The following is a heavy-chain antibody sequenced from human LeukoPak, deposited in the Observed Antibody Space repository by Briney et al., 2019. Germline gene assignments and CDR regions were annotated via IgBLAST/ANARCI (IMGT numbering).Heavy chain of an antibody. D-gene: IGHD3-22*01. V-gene: IGHV3-7*01. CDR3: AREDSGYDANYFDY. J-gene: IGHJ4*02. CDR2: IKQDGSEK. Sequence: PGGSLRLSCAASGFTFSSYWMSWVRQAPGKGLEWVANIKQDGSEKYYVDSVKGRFTISRDNAENSLYLQMNSLRAEDTAVYYCAREDSGYDANYFDYWGQGTLVTVSS. CDR1: GFTFSSYW.